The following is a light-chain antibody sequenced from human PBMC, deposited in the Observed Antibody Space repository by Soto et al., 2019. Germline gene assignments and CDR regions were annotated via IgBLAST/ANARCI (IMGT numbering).Light chain of an antibody. Sequence: DIQMTQSPSSLSASVGDRVTITCRASQGISNYLAWYQQKPGKVPKLLIYAASTLQSGVPSRFSGSGSETDFTLTISRLQPEDVATYYWQKYNSAPRTFGQGTKVEIK. CDR2: AAS. J-gene: IGKJ1*01. V-gene: IGKV1-27*01. CDR1: QGISNY. CDR3: QKYNSAPRT.